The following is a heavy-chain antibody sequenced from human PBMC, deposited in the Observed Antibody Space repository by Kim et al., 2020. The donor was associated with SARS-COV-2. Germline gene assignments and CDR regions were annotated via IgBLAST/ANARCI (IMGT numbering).Heavy chain of an antibody. V-gene: IGHV4-61*01. J-gene: IGHJ6*02. Sequence: SETLSLTCTVSGDSVSSGSYYWSWIRQPPGKGLEWIGNIYFSGSTHYNPSLKSRVTISIDTSKDQFSLKLTSVTAADTAVYFCARDRGDSLEFRFPDYGMDVWGQGTTVTVSS. CDR3: ARDRGDSLEFRFPDYGMDV. CDR2: IYFSGST. D-gene: IGHD1-1*01. CDR1: GDSVSSGSYY.